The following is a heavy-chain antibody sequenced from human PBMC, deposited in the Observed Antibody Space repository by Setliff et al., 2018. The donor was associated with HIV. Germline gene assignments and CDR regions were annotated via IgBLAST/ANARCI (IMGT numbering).Heavy chain of an antibody. V-gene: IGHV4-39*07. D-gene: IGHD3-16*01. CDR2: IYYSGST. CDR1: SGSISSSTYY. J-gene: IGHJ4*02. CDR3: ARLKSGGLGGYVDY. Sequence: PSETLSLTCTVSSGSISSSTYYWGWIRQPPGKGLEWIGSIYYSGSTYYNPSLKSRVTISVDTSKNQFSLNLSSVTAADTAVYYCARLKSGGLGGYVDYWGQGTLVTVS.